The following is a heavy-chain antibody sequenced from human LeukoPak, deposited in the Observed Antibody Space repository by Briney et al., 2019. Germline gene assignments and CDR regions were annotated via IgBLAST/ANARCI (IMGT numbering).Heavy chain of an antibody. V-gene: IGHV3-23*01. Sequence: GGSLRLSCAASGFTYNTYAMSWVRQAPGKGLEWVSSISGSGGSTYYTDSVKGRFTISRDNSKNTLYLQMNSLRGEDTAVYYCAKHQQVYTDSLMGVWGQGTTVTVSS. CDR3: AKHQQVYTDSLMGV. D-gene: IGHD5/OR15-5a*01. CDR1: GFTYNTYA. CDR2: ISGSGGST. J-gene: IGHJ6*02.